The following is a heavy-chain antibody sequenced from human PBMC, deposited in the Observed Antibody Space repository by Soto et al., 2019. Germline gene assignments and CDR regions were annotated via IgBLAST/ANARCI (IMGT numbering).Heavy chain of an antibody. Sequence: XGSLSLVCAASGFTFSSYAMHWVRQAPGKGLEWVAVISYDGSNKYYADSVKGRFTISRDNSKNTLYLQMNSLRAEDTAAYYCATEPTYWGQRTLVTVSS. V-gene: IGHV3-30-3*01. CDR3: ATEPTY. CDR2: ISYDGSNK. J-gene: IGHJ4*02. CDR1: GFTFSSYA. D-gene: IGHD4-17*01.